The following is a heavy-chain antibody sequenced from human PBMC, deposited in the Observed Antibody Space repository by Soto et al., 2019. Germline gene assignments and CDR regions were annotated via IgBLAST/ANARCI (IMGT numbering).Heavy chain of an antibody. CDR1: GGSTSSSSYY. V-gene: IGHV4-39*01. Sequence: QLQLQESGPGLVKPSETLSLTCTGSGGSTSSSSYYWGWIRRPPGEGLEWIGSVYFTGSTHYNPSLRSRVTISVDTSKNQFALRLSSVTAADAAVYCCARLDGSLYDASIGSYERFWYVDVWGRGTLVTVSS. CDR3: ARLDGSLYDASIGSYERFWYVDV. CDR2: VYFTGST. D-gene: IGHD3-3*01. J-gene: IGHJ2*01.